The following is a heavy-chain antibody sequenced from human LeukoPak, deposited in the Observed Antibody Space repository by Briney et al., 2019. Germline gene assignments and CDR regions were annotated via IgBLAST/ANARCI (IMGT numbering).Heavy chain of an antibody. V-gene: IGHV4-59*01. J-gene: IGHJ4*02. CDR3: GRGENGDYEIDS. D-gene: IGHD4-17*01. Sequence: PSGTPSLTCTVPRGYTSTYYSSWIRQPPGKGLEWSGHIFYTGTTNYTPSLKSRVAISVDTSKNQFSLKLTSVTAADTAVYYCGRGENGDYEIDSWGQGTLVTVSS. CDR2: IFYTGTT. CDR1: RGYTSTYY.